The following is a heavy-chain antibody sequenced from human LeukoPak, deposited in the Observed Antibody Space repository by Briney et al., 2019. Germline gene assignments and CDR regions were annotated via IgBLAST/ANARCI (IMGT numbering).Heavy chain of an antibody. V-gene: IGHV4-34*01. J-gene: IGHJ6*02. CDR1: GGSFSDYY. CDR3: ARGVWFGERGEYYYYGMDV. D-gene: IGHD3-10*01. CDR2: INHSGRT. Sequence: PSETLSLTCAVYGGSFSDYYWSWVRRPPGQGLEWIGDINHSGRTNYNPSLKSRVTISVDTSKKQFSLKLSSVTAADTAVYYCARGVWFGERGEYYYYGMDVWGQGTTVTVSS.